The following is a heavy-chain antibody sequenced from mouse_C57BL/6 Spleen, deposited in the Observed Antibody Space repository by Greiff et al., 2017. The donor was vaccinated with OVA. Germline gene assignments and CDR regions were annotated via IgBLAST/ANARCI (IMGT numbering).Heavy chain of an antibody. Sequence: QVQLQQSGPGLVAPSQSLSITCTVSGFSLTSYGVDWVRQSPGKGLEWLGVIWGVGSTNYNSALKSRLSISKDNSKSQVFLKMNSLQTDDTAMYYCASGTGSSWFAYWGKGTLVTVSA. D-gene: IGHD1-1*01. CDR1: GFSLTSYG. CDR2: IWGVGST. J-gene: IGHJ3*01. V-gene: IGHV2-6*01. CDR3: ASGTGSSWFAY.